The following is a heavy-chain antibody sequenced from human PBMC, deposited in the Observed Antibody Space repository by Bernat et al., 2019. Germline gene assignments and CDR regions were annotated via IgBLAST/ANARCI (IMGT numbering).Heavy chain of an antibody. V-gene: IGHV3-21*05. D-gene: IGHD2-15*01. CDR2: ISSSSSYI. Sequence: EVQLVESGGGLVKPGGSLRLSCAASGFTFSSYSMNWVRQAPGKGLEWVSYISSSSSYIYYADSVKGRFTISRDNAKNSLYLQMNSRRAEDTAVYYCARELDCSGGSCYSGNWFDPWGQGTLVTVSS. J-gene: IGHJ5*02. CDR1: GFTFSSYS. CDR3: ARELDCSGGSCYSGNWFDP.